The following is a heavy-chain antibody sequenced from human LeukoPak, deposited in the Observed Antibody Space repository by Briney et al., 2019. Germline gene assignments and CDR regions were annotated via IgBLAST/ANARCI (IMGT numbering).Heavy chain of an antibody. D-gene: IGHD6-13*01. J-gene: IGHJ3*02. V-gene: IGHV1-69*05. CDR1: GGTFSSYA. Sequence: SVKVSCKASGGTFSSYAISWVRQAPGQGLEWMGGIIPIFGTANYAQKFQGRVTITTDESTSTAYMELSSLRSEDTAVYYCARADPRKQLVQAFDIWGQGTMVTVSS. CDR2: IIPIFGTA. CDR3: ARADPRKQLVQAFDI.